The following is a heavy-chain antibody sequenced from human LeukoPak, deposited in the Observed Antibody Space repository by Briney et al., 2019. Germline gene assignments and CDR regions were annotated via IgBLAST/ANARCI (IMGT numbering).Heavy chain of an antibody. Sequence: PSETLSLTCAVSGGSISSSNWWSWIRQPPGKGLEWIGEIYHSGSTNYNPSLKSRGTISVDKSKTQFSLKLSSVTAADTAVYYCARGGYYGSGNDFRFDPWGQGTLVTVSS. CDR3: ARGGYYGSGNDFRFDP. V-gene: IGHV4-4*02. CDR2: IYHSGST. D-gene: IGHD3-10*01. CDR1: GGSISSSNW. J-gene: IGHJ5*02.